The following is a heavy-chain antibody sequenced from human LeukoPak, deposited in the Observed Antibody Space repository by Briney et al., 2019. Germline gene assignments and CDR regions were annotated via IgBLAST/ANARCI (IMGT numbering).Heavy chain of an antibody. CDR3: AKDSYSKGDY. CDR2: INHDGSVK. Sequence: GGSLRLSCVASGFTFSSSWMAWVRQAPGKGLQWVANINHDGSVKNYVGSVKGRFAISRDNAQNSFYLQTNSLETDDTAVYYCAKDSYSKGDYWGQGTLVTVSS. CDR1: GFTFSSSW. D-gene: IGHD4-11*01. V-gene: IGHV3-7*01. J-gene: IGHJ4*02.